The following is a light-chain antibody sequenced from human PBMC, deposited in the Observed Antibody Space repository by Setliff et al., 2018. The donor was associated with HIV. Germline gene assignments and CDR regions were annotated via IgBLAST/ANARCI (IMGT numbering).Light chain of an antibody. V-gene: IGLV2-14*03. CDR2: DVS. CDR3: SSYTTTKTYV. Sequence: VLTQPATVSGSPGQTISISCTGTHNDVGSYDYVSWYQQHPGKAPKLIIFDVSTGPSGVSNRFSGSKSGNTASLTISGLQAADEADYYCSSYTTTKTYVFGSGTKVTVL. J-gene: IGLJ1*01. CDR1: HNDVGSYDY.